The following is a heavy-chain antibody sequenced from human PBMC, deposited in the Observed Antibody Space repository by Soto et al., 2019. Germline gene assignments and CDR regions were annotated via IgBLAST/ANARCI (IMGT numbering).Heavy chain of an antibody. CDR3: ARASGSNIHFDY. Sequence: EVQLVESGGGLVQPGGSLRLSCAASGLTFSSYWMHWVRQAPGKGLVWVSRINTDGSSITYADSVKGRFTISRDNTKNTLYLQMNSLRVEDTAVYYCARASGSNIHFDYWGQGTLVTVSS. CDR1: GLTFSSYW. D-gene: IGHD1-26*01. V-gene: IGHV3-74*01. J-gene: IGHJ4*02. CDR2: INTDGSSI.